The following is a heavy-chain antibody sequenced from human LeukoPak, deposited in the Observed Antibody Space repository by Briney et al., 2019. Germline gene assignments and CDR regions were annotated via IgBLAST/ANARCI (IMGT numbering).Heavy chain of an antibody. CDR3: ARGPYCSSTSCYSLYYFDY. CDR2: IIPIFGTA. Sequence: SVKVSCKASGGTFSSYAISWVRQAPGQGLEWMGGIIPIFGTANYAQTFQGRVTITTDESTSTAYMELSSLRSEDTAVYYCARGPYCSSTSCYSLYYFDYWGQGTLVTVSS. V-gene: IGHV1-69*05. CDR1: GGTFSSYA. J-gene: IGHJ4*02. D-gene: IGHD2-2*01.